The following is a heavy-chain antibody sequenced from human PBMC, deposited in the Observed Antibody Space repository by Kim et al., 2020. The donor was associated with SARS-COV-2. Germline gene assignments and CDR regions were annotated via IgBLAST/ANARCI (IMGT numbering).Heavy chain of an antibody. V-gene: IGHV1-18*01. J-gene: IGHJ4*02. CDR2: S. CDR3: ARNNSGWPFDF. Sequence: SNYAQKFRGRVTMSTDPSTTSAYMELSSLRSDDTAVYYCARNNSGWPFDFWGQGTLVTVSS. D-gene: IGHD5-12*01.